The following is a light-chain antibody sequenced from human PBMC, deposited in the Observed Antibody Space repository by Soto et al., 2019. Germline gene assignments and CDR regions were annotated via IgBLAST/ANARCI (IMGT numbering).Light chain of an antibody. J-gene: IGLJ1*01. CDR1: SSDVGGYNY. Sequence: QSALTQPRSVSGSPGQSVTISCTGTSSDVGGYNYVSWYQQHPGKAPKLMIYAVNARPSGVTDRFSGSKSGTTASLTISGLQAEDEADYYCGSHAASYTYVFGTGAKLTVL. CDR3: GSHAASYTYV. CDR2: AVN. V-gene: IGLV2-11*01.